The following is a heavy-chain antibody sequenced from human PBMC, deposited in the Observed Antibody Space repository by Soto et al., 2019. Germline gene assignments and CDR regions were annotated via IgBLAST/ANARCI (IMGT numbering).Heavy chain of an antibody. D-gene: IGHD4-17*01. CDR2: ISSST. J-gene: IGHJ4*02. V-gene: IGHV3-23*01. CDR1: GFTFSSYV. CDR3: AKDLWTTVQSGYFDY. Sequence: VGSLRLSCGTSGFTFSSYVMSWVRQAPGKGLEWVSGISSSTYYADSVKGRFTISRDNSKNTLYLQMNSLRAEDTAVYYCAKDLWTTVQSGYFDYWGQGTLVTVSS.